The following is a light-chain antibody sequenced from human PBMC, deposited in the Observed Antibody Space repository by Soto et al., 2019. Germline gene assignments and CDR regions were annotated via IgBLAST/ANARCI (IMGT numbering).Light chain of an antibody. CDR1: QSISPW. CDR3: QQYNSYST. J-gene: IGKJ1*01. CDR2: DAS. Sequence: DIQMTQSPSTLSASVGDRVTITCRASQSISPWLAWYQQKPGTAPKLLIYDASSLESGVPSRFSGSGSGTEFTPTISSLQPEDFASYYCQQYNSYSTFGQGTKVDIK. V-gene: IGKV1-5*01.